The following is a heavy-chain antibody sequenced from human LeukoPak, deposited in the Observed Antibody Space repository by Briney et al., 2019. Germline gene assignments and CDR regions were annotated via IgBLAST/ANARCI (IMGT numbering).Heavy chain of an antibody. CDR2: ISSSGSTI. V-gene: IGHV3-48*03. CDR1: GCTFSSYE. Sequence: EGSVRLSCPSSGCTFSSYEMNGVRQAPGRGLDGVSYISSSGSTIYYADSVKGRLTISRDNAKNSLNLQMNSLSAEGRAVYYLSEPGISMIGGVWGKGTTVTISS. CDR3: SEPGISMIGGV. D-gene: IGHD3-10*02. J-gene: IGHJ6*04.